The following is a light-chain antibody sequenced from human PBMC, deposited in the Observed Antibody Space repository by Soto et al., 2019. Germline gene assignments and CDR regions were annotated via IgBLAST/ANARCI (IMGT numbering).Light chain of an antibody. CDR1: QSVSSSY. J-gene: IGKJ1*01. CDR2: GAS. V-gene: IGKV3-20*01. CDR3: QQYGNWPRT. Sequence: EIVLTQSPGTLSLSPGERATLSCRASQSVSSSYLAWYQQKPGQAPRLLIYGASSRATGIPDRFSGSGSGTDLTLTISRLEPEDFAVYYCQQYGNWPRTFGQGIKVDIK.